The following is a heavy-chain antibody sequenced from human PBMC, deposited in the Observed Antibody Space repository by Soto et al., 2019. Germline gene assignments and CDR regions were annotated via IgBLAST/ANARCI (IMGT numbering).Heavy chain of an antibody. CDR3: ARLPGVRGVFDGFNV. CDR1: GYSFAGYW. J-gene: IGHJ3*01. CDR2: LYPGDSDT. D-gene: IGHD3-10*01. V-gene: IGHV5-51*01. Sequence: PGESLKISCKGSGYSFAGYWIGWLRQMPGKGLDWVGVLYPGDSDTRYSPSFHGQVTISADKSISTAYLQWSSLKASDTAMYFCARLPGVRGVFDGFNVWGQGTMVTVSS.